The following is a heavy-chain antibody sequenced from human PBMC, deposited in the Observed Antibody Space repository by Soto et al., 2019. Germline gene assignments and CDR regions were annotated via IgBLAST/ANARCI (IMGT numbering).Heavy chain of an antibody. Sequence: PSETLSLTCTVSGGSISSSSYYWGWIRQHPRKGLEWIAYIYHSGTTYYNPSLKSRVTMSVDTSKNHFSLNLSSVTAADTAVYYCARFSGSRSFDNWGQGTQVTVPQ. J-gene: IGHJ4*02. CDR3: ARFSGSRSFDN. V-gene: IGHV4-31*03. CDR1: GGSISSSSYY. D-gene: IGHD3-10*01. CDR2: IYHSGTT.